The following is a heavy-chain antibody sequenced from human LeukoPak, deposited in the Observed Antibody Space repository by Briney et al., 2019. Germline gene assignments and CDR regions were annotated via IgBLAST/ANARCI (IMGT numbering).Heavy chain of an antibody. CDR1: GYTFTGYY. V-gene: IGHV1-2*02. D-gene: IGHD2-2*01. CDR3: ARGADIVVVPAAIWGDNWFDP. Sequence: ASVKVSCKASGYTFTGYYMHWVRQAPGQGLEWMGWINPNSGRTNYAQKFQGRVTMTRDTSISTAYMELSRLRSDDTAVYYCARGADIVVVPAAIWGDNWFDPWGQGTLVTVSS. CDR2: INPNSGRT. J-gene: IGHJ5*02.